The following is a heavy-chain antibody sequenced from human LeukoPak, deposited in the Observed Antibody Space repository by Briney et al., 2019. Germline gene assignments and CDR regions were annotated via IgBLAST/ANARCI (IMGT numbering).Heavy chain of an antibody. CDR2: IWYDGSEK. Sequence: PGGSLRLSCAASGFTFSHYTMHWVRQAPGKGLEWVAIIWYDGSEKYYADSVKGRFSISRDNSKNTLYLQMSSLRDEDTAVYYCARDALGAWGIGGGLDIWGQGTVVTVSS. CDR1: GFTFSHYT. J-gene: IGHJ3*02. V-gene: IGHV3-33*01. CDR3: ARDALGAWGIGGGLDI. D-gene: IGHD3-16*01.